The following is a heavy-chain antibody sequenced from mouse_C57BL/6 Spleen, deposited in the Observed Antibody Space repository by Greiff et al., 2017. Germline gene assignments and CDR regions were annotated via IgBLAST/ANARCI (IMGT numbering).Heavy chain of an antibody. CDR3: ARRKDSSGYYFDY. CDR2: IHPNSGST. CDR1: GYTFTSYW. Sequence: QVQLQQPGAELVKPGASVKLSCKASGYTFTSYWMHWVKQRPGQGLEWIGMIHPNSGSTNYNEKFKSKATLTVDKSSSTAYMQLSSLTSEDSAVYYCARRKDSSGYYFDYWGQGTTLTVSS. D-gene: IGHD3-2*02. J-gene: IGHJ2*01. V-gene: IGHV1-64*01.